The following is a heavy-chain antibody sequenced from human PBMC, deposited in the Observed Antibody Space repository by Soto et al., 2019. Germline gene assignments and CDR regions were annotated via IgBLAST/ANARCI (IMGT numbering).Heavy chain of an antibody. CDR2: ISAYNGNT. J-gene: IGHJ4*02. Sequence: QVQLVQSGAEVKKPGASVKVSCKASVYTFTSYGISWVRQAPGQGLEWMGWISAYNGNTNYAQKLQGRVTMTTDTYTSTADMELRSLRSDDTAVYYCARDLIVGATPPYYFDYLGQGTLVTVSS. V-gene: IGHV1-18*01. CDR3: ARDLIVGATPPYYFDY. CDR1: VYTFTSYG. D-gene: IGHD1-26*01.